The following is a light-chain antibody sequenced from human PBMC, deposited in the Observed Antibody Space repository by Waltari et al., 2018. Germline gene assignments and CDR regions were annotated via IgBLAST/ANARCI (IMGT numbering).Light chain of an antibody. J-gene: IGKJ2*01. Sequence: EIVLTPSPGTLSLSPGDRATLSCRANQNVNSFLAWYQQKRGPAPRLLIDDASKRATGITDRISGSGSGTDFTLTISSLEPEDFAIYYCQQRGNLPETFGRGTRVEMK. CDR3: QQRGNLPET. CDR1: QNVNSF. CDR2: DAS. V-gene: IGKV3-11*01.